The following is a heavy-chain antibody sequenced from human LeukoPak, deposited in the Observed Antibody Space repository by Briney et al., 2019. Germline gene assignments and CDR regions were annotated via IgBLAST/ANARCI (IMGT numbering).Heavy chain of an antibody. CDR1: GGSITSDGYS. CDR3: ARAGSVAGTDY. CDR2: IYHSGST. D-gene: IGHD6-19*01. J-gene: IGHJ4*02. Sequence: SETLSLTCAVSGGSITSDGYSWSWIRQPPGKGLEWIGYIYHSGSTYYNPPLKSRVTIAVDRSKNQFSLKLSSVTAADTAVYYCARAGSVAGTDYWGQGTLVTVSS. V-gene: IGHV4-30-2*01.